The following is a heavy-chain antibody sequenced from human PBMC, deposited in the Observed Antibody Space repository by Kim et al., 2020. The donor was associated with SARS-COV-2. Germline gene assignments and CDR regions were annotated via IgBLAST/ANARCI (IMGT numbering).Heavy chain of an antibody. CDR1: GGSITNYY. J-gene: IGHJ1*01. Sequence: SETLSLTCSVSGGSITNYYWNWIRQPPGKALEWIGCFSYTGRADYNPSLANRVSISADTSKNQLSLKLNSVTAADTAVYYCSRSPGTFHGRVLGDWGQGILVTVPA. V-gene: IGHV4-59*01. CDR2: FSYTGRA. D-gene: IGHD3-10*01. CDR3: SRSPGTFHGRVLGD.